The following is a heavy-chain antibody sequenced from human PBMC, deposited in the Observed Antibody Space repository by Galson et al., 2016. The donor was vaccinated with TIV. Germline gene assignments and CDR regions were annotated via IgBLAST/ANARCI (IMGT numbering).Heavy chain of an antibody. V-gene: IGHV3-30*18. J-gene: IGHJ4*02. CDR3: AKDRDLYPPFMGTFDH. CDR2: ISYDGSNK. CDR1: GFTFSRFG. D-gene: IGHD7-27*01. Sequence: SLRLSCAASGFTFSRFGVHWVRQAPGKGLEWVAVISYDGSNKYYADSVKGRLTISRDNSKNTLYLQMNSLRAEDTAVYYCAKDRDLYPPFMGTFDHWGQGTMVTVSS.